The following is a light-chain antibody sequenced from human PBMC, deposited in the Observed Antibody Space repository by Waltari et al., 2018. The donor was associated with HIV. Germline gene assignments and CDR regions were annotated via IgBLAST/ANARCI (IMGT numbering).Light chain of an antibody. V-gene: IGLV1-51*01. CDR1: TSNIGNNF. CDR2: DNH. Sequence: QSVLTQPPAVSAAPGQKVTISCSGTTSNIGNNFVSWYQKLPGTAPKLLIFDNHKRPSGVPDRFSAATSATSATLDITGLHTGDEAEYYCGTWDTSLNAGVFGGGTKVSVL. CDR3: GTWDTSLNAGV. J-gene: IGLJ2*01.